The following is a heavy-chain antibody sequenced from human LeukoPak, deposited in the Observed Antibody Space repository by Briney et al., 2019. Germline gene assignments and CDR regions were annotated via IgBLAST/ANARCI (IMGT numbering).Heavy chain of an antibody. D-gene: IGHD3-10*01. Sequence: KSGGSLRLSCAASGFNFNNYWLSWVRQAPGKGLEWVANIKQDGSVKYYMESVKGRFTISRDNAKNSLHLQMDSLRAEDTAVYYCARDRTSPSASVRAFDIWGQGTWVTVSS. J-gene: IGHJ3*02. CDR2: IKQDGSVK. V-gene: IGHV3-7*01. CDR1: GFNFNNYW. CDR3: ARDRTSPSASVRAFDI.